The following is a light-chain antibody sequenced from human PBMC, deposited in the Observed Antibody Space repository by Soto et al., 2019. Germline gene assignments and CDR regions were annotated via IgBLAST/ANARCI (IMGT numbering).Light chain of an antibody. CDR2: EGH. J-gene: IGLJ3*02. V-gene: IGLV2-14*02. CDR1: SGFVGSFSL. Sequence: QSALAQPASVSGSPGQSITISCTGTSGFVGSFSLVSWYQQHPGKAPKVMISEGHRRPSGVSDRFSGSKSGNTASLTISGLQAEDEATYYCSSYTNRSTVVFGGGTKVTVL. CDR3: SSYTNRSTVV.